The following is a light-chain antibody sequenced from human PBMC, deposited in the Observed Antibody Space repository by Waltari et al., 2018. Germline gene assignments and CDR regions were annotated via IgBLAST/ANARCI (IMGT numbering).Light chain of an antibody. CDR1: QSINNY. CDR2: ATS. CDR3: QQSYDFPRT. J-gene: IGKJ1*01. V-gene: IGKV1-39*01. Sequence: VQLTQSPSSLSAAAGDRVTITCRASQSINNYLNWYQQKSGKAPKLLIYATSNLQSGVPSRFSGGTSGTDFTLTISGVQPEDFATYYCQQSYDFPRTFGQGTKVEMK.